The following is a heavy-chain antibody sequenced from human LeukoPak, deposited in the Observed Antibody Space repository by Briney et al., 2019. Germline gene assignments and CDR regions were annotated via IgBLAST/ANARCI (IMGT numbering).Heavy chain of an antibody. Sequence: ASVKVSCKASGGTFSSYAISWVRQAPGQGLEWMGGIIPIFGTANYAQKSQGRVTITADESTSTAYMELSSLRSEDTAVYYCASGPSGYCTNGVCYYFDYWGQGTLVTVSS. CDR3: ASGPSGYCTNGVCYYFDY. CDR1: GGTFSSYA. CDR2: IIPIFGTA. D-gene: IGHD2-8*01. V-gene: IGHV1-69*01. J-gene: IGHJ4*02.